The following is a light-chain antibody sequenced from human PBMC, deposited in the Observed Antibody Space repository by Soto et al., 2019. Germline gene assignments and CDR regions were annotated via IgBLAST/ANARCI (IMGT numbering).Light chain of an antibody. V-gene: IGLV2-14*03. Sequence: QSVLTQPASVSGSPGQSITTFCTGTSSDVGGYNYVSWYQQHPGSAPKLMIYDVSSRPSGVSNRFSGSKSGNTASLTISGLQAEDEADYYCSSYTSSFKLAVFGSGTKVTVL. CDR3: SSYTSSFKLAV. J-gene: IGLJ1*01. CDR1: SSDVGGYNY. CDR2: DVS.